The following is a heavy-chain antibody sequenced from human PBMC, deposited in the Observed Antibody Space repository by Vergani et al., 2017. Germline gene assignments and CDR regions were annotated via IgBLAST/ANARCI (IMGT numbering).Heavy chain of an antibody. Sequence: EVQLLESGGGLVQPGGSLRLSCAASGFTFSSYAMSWVRQAPGKGLEWVSAISGSGGSTYYADSVKGRFTISRDNSKNTLYLQVNSLRAEDTAVYYCAKQELYSSSSAARYWGQGTLVTVSS. D-gene: IGHD6-6*01. CDR3: AKQELYSSSSAARY. V-gene: IGHV3-23*01. CDR2: ISGSGGST. CDR1: GFTFSSYA. J-gene: IGHJ4*02.